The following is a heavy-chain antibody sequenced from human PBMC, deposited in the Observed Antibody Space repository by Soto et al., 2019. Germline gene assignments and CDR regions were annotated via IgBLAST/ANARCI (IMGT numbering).Heavy chain of an antibody. D-gene: IGHD5-12*01. V-gene: IGHV3-9*01. CDR1: GFTFEDYA. Sequence: GGSQRLSYAASGFTFEDYAVHWVRQAPGKGLEWVSGISWNSGSIGYADSVKGRFTISRDNAKNSLYLQMNSLRAEDTALYYCAKDLTYSGYDEAFDYWGQGTLVTVSS. CDR3: AKDLTYSGYDEAFDY. J-gene: IGHJ4*02. CDR2: ISWNSGSI.